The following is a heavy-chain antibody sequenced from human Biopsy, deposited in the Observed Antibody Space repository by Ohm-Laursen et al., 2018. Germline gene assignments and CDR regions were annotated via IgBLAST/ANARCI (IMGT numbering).Heavy chain of an antibody. Sequence: SLRLSCAASGFIFSNYWMSWVRQAPGKGLEWVSTINPSRSSMSYADSVKGRFTISRDNSNNSLYLQMNSLKAEDTAVYYCARDPNWGSGYWGQGTLVTVSS. CDR1: GFIFSNYW. V-gene: IGHV3-21*01. CDR3: ARDPNWGSGY. D-gene: IGHD7-27*01. J-gene: IGHJ4*02. CDR2: INPSRSSM.